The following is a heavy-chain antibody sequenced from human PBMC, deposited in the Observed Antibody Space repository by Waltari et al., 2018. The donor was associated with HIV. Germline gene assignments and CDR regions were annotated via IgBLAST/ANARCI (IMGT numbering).Heavy chain of an antibody. CDR3: ESADSPLAPYYFDY. V-gene: IGHV1-2*02. Sequence: QVQLVQFGAEVKKPGGSMMLSCKASGYTFTDYYMHWVRQAPGQGLEWMGGINRSSGGGKYAQKVQGRVTRTRDTSIGTAYMELRRVRSDDTAVYSWESADSPLAPYYFDYWGQGTLVTVSS. CDR1: GYTFTDYY. J-gene: IGHJ4*02. CDR2: INRSSGGG.